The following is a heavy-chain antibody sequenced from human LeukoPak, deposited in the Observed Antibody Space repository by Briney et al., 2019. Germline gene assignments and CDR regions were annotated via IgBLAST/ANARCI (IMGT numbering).Heavy chain of an antibody. Sequence: SETLSLTCTVSGYSISSGYYWGWIRQPPGKGLEWIGSIYHSGSTYYNPSLKSRVTISVDTSKNQFSLKLSSVTAADTAVYYCARVVDRRDDPWGQGILVTVSS. CDR2: IYHSGST. CDR1: GYSISSGYY. J-gene: IGHJ5*02. CDR3: ARVVDRRDDP. D-gene: IGHD3-9*01. V-gene: IGHV4-38-2*02.